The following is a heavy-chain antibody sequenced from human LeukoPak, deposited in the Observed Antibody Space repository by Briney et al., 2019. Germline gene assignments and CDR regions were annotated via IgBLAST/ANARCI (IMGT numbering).Heavy chain of an antibody. Sequence: SETLSLTCTFSGSSISTYHWSWIRQFPGKGLEWIGQSGSSNYNPSLKSQVSISMDTSKNQFSLRLTSVTAADTAVYYCGTYRVGGGGVGYWGQGTLVTVSS. D-gene: IGHD3-10*01. CDR2: SGSS. CDR1: GSSISTYH. V-gene: IGHV4-59*01. J-gene: IGHJ4*02. CDR3: GTYRVGGGGVGY.